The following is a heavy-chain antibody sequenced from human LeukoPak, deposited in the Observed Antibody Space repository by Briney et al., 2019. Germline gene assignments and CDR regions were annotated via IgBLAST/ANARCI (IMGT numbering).Heavy chain of an antibody. Sequence: PGGSLRLSCAASGFPFSSYGMHWVRQAPGKGLEWVAAISNDGNNKFYADSVKGRFTISRGNPKNTMNLQMNSLRAEDTAVYYCARDIISVVVVAATQGDYWGQGTLVTVSS. CDR1: GFPFSSYG. CDR2: ISNDGNNK. D-gene: IGHD2-15*01. V-gene: IGHV3-30*03. CDR3: ARDIISVVVVAATQGDY. J-gene: IGHJ4*02.